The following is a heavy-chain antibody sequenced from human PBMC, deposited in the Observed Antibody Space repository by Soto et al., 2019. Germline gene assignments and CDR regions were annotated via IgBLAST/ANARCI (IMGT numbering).Heavy chain of an antibody. CDR1: GYTFTSHD. CDR3: ASDMSTT. J-gene: IGHJ5*02. Sequence: QVQLVQSGAEVKKPGASVKVSCKASGYTFTSHDINWMRQTTGQGLEWMGWMNPNSGHTIYAQKFQGRVTMTRDTSISTAYMELTNLRSEDTAIYYCASDMSTTWGQGTLVTVSS. V-gene: IGHV1-8*01. CDR2: MNPNSGHT. D-gene: IGHD3-16*01.